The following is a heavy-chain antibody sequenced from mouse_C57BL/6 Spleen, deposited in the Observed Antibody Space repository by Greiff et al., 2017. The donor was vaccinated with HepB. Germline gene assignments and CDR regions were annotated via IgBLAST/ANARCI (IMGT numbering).Heavy chain of an antibody. V-gene: IGHV1-66*01. Sequence: VQLQQSGPELVKPGASVKISCKASGYSFTSYYIHWVKQRPGQGLEWIGWIYPGSGNTKYNEKFKGKATLTADTSSSTAYMQLSSLTSEDSAVYYCARAPYYYGSSYDAMDYWGQGTSVTVSS. D-gene: IGHD1-1*01. CDR3: ARAPYYYGSSYDAMDY. CDR1: GYSFTSYY. J-gene: IGHJ4*01. CDR2: IYPGSGNT.